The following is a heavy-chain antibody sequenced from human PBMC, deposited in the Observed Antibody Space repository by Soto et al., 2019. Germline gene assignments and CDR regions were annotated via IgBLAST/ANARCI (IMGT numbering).Heavy chain of an antibody. CDR2: IYYSGST. CDR3: ARYGSGSYYYLYYYYGMDV. J-gene: IGHJ6*02. D-gene: IGHD3-10*01. V-gene: IGHV4-31*03. CDR1: GGSISSGGYY. Sequence: PSETLSLTCTVSGGSISSGGYYWSWIRQHPGKGLEWIGYIYYSGSTYYNPSLKSRVTISVDTSKNQFSLKLSSVTAADTAVYYCARYGSGSYYYLYYYYGMDVWGQGTTVTVSS.